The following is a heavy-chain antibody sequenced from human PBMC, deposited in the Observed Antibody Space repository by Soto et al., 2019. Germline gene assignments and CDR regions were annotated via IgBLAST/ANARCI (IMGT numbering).Heavy chain of an antibody. V-gene: IGHV3-21*01. CDR1: GFTFRTYS. CDR2: ISSSSSYI. Sequence: EVQLVESGGGLVKPGESLRLSCAASGFTFRTYSMNWVRQAPGKGLEWVSLISSSSSYIYYADSLKGRFTISRDNAKNPLYLEMNNLRAEDPAVYYCARFVSATAINDHWGQGTLVTVSS. D-gene: IGHD2-21*02. CDR3: ARFVSATAINDH. J-gene: IGHJ4*02.